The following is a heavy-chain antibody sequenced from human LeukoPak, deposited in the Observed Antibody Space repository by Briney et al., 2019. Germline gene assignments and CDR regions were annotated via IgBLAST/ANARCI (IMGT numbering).Heavy chain of an antibody. CDR1: GGSISCGDYY. CDR2: IFYSGNT. CDR3: ARTPGYCSGTSCYIGY. V-gene: IGHV4-30-4*01. D-gene: IGHD2-2*02. Sequence: PSETLSLTCTVSGGSISCGDYYWSWIRQPPGKGLKWIGYIFYSGNTYYNPSLKSRVPISVDTSKNQFSLRLSSVTAADTAVYYCARTPGYCSGTSCYIGYWGQGTLVTVSS. J-gene: IGHJ4*02.